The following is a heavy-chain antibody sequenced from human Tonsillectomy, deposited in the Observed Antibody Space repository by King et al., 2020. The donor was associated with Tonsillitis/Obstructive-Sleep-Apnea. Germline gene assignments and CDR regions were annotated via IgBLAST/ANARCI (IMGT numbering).Heavy chain of an antibody. Sequence: QLVQSGAEVKKPGASVKVSCKPSGYTFTSYGISWVRQAPGQGLEWMGWISAYNGNTNYARKFQGRVTMTTDISTSTAYMELRSLRSDDTAVYYCARVNYDSSGYYDGFDYWGQGTLVTVSS. D-gene: IGHD3-22*01. J-gene: IGHJ4*02. CDR3: ARVNYDSSGYYDGFDY. V-gene: IGHV1-18*01. CDR2: ISAYNGNT. CDR1: GYTFTSYG.